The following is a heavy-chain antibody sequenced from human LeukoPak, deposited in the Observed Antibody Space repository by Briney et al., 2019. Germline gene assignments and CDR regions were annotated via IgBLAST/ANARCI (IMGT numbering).Heavy chain of an antibody. CDR2: ITSGSSYI. D-gene: IGHD3-10*01. V-gene: IGHV3-21*01. Sequence: GGSLRLSCAASGFTFSSYNMNWVRQAPGQGLEWVSSITSGSSYIYYADSVKGRFTISRDNAKNSLYLQMNSLRAEDTAVYYCARGFNYYGSGPEPNAFDIWGQGTMVTVSS. CDR1: GFTFSSYN. CDR3: ARGFNYYGSGPEPNAFDI. J-gene: IGHJ3*02.